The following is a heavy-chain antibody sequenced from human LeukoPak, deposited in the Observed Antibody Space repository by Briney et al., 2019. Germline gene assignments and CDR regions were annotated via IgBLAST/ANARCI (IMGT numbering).Heavy chain of an antibody. CDR1: GGSISSGDYY. CDR3: ARASIAARPNWFDP. CDR2: IYYSGST. Sequence: TLSLTCTVSGGSISSGDYYWSWIRQPPGKGLEWIGYIYYSGSTYYNPSLKSRVTISADTSKNQFSLKLSSVTAADTAVYYCARASIAARPNWFDPWGQGTLVTVSS. D-gene: IGHD6-6*01. J-gene: IGHJ5*02. V-gene: IGHV4-30-4*08.